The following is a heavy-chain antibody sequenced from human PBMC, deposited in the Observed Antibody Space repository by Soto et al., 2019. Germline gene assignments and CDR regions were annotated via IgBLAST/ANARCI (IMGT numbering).Heavy chain of an antibody. D-gene: IGHD1-26*01. Sequence: SETLSLTCTVSVCSISSYYWSWIRQPPGKGLEWIGYIYYSGSTNYNPSLKSRVTISVDMSKNQFSLKLSSVTAADTAVYYCASLSYSGSHHVPLAIPAQGTMV. V-gene: IGHV4-59*08. CDR3: ASLSYSGSHHVPLAI. CDR1: VCSISSYY. J-gene: IGHJ3*02. CDR2: IYYSGST.